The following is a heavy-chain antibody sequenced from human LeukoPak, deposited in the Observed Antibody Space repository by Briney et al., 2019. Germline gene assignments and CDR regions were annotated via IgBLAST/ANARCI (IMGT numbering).Heavy chain of an antibody. V-gene: IGHV1-8*01. D-gene: IGHD6-13*01. CDR3: ARRYRSSWYNYYYYYMDV. J-gene: IGHJ6*03. CDR2: MNPNSGNT. CDR1: GYTFTSYD. Sequence: GASVKVSCKASGYTFTSYDINWVRQATGQGLEWMGWMNPNSGNTGYAQKFQGRVTMTRNTSISTAYMELSSLRSEDTAVYYCARRYRSSWYNYYYYYMDVWGKGTTVTISS.